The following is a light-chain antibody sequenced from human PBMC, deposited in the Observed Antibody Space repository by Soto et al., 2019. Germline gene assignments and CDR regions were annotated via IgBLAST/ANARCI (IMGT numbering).Light chain of an antibody. Sequence: EIVLTQSPGTLSLSPGERASLSCRASQSVSSSYLAWYQQKPGQAPRLLIYGASSRATGIPDRFSGSGSGTDFTLTISRLEPEDFAVYYCQQYLKSPLTFGGGTKVDI. J-gene: IGKJ4*01. CDR3: QQYLKSPLT. CDR1: QSVSSSY. V-gene: IGKV3-20*01. CDR2: GAS.